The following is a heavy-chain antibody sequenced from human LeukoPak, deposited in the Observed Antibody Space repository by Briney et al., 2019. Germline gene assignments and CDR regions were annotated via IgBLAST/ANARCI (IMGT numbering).Heavy chain of an antibody. CDR1: GFTFSSYA. V-gene: IGHV3-48*04. J-gene: IGHJ4*02. D-gene: IGHD3-10*01. CDR2: ISSSGSTI. Sequence: GGSLRLSCAASGFTFSSYAMNWVRQAPGKGLEWVSYISSSGSTIFYADSVKGRFTISRDNAKNSLYLQMSSLRAEDTAVYYCAREFSRQLWFGEFKARRWYYFDYWGQGTLVTVSS. CDR3: AREFSRQLWFGEFKARRWYYFDY.